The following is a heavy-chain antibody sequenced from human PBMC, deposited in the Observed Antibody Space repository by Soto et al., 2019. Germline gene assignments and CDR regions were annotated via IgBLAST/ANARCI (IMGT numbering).Heavy chain of an antibody. V-gene: IGHV3-30-3*01. Sequence: GGSLRLACASSGFTFSSYAMHWVRQAPGKGLEWVAVISYDGSNKYYADSVKGRFTISRDNSKNTLYLQMNSLRAEDTAVYYCARESPWYYGMDVWGQGTTVTVSS. CDR3: ARESPWYYGMDV. J-gene: IGHJ6*02. CDR1: GFTFSSYA. CDR2: ISYDGSNK.